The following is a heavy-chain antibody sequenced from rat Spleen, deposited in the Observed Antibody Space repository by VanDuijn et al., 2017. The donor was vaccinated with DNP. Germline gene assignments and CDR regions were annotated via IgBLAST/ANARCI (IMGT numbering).Heavy chain of an antibody. CDR2: INKGSSTI. CDR1: GFNFYDYW. V-gene: IGHV4-2*01. CDR3: AKGPNYGGHSDYFDY. J-gene: IGHJ2*01. D-gene: IGHD1-11*01. Sequence: EVKLVESGGGLVQPGRSLKLSCAASGFNFYDYWMGWVGQAPGKGLEWIGEINKGSSTINYTPSLKDKFTISRDNAQNTLYLQMSKLGSEDTALYYCAKGPNYGGHSDYFDYWGQGVMVTVSS.